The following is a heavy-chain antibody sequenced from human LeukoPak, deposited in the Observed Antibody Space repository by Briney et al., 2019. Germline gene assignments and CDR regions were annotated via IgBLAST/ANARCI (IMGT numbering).Heavy chain of an antibody. D-gene: IGHD1-26*01. CDR1: GFTLSSYG. CDR2: ISYDGSNK. Sequence: PGGSLRLSCAAPGFTLSSYGMHWVRQAPGKGLEWVAVISYDGSNKYYADSVKGRFTISRDNSRNTLYLQMNSLRAEDTAVYYCAKVGSGSYWNYFDYWGQGTLVTVSS. J-gene: IGHJ4*02. V-gene: IGHV3-30*18. CDR3: AKVGSGSYWNYFDY.